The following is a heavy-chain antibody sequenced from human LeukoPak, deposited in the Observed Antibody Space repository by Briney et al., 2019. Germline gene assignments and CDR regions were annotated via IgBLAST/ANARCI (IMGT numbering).Heavy chain of an antibody. V-gene: IGHV1-58*02. CDR2: IVVGSGNT. CDR1: GFTFTSSA. Sequence: SVKVSCKASGFTFTSSAMQWVRQARGQRLEWIGWIVVGSGNTNYAQKFQERVTITRDMSTSTAYMELSSLRSEDTAVYYCAAADILTGSLGGDYWGQGTLVTVSS. CDR3: AAADILTGSLGGDY. J-gene: IGHJ4*02. D-gene: IGHD3-9*01.